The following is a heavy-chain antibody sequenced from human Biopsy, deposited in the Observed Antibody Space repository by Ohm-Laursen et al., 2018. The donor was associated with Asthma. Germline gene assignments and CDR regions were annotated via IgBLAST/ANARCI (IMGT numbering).Heavy chain of an antibody. V-gene: IGHV3-30*09. CDR3: AKRRGYSDFNDFDY. D-gene: IGHD4-11*01. Sequence: RSLRLSCSASGFTFRSYAMHWVRQAPGKGLEWVAVISHDGQTQHYAESVKGRFALSRDNSQSTLYLQMISLRTDDTAVYYCAKRRGYSDFNDFDYWGHGTLVTVSS. J-gene: IGHJ4*01. CDR2: ISHDGQTQ. CDR1: GFTFRSYA.